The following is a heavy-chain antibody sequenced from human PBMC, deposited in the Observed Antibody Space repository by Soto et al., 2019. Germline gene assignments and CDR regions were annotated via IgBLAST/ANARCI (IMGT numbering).Heavy chain of an antibody. D-gene: IGHD2-2*01. CDR2: ISGSGGST. J-gene: IGHJ3*02. CDR3: AKVVVVPAATGPHDAFDI. CDR1: GFTFSSYA. Sequence: GGSLRLSCAASGFTFSSYAMSWVRQAPGKGLEWVSAISGSGGSTYYADSVKGRFTISRDNSKNTLYLQMNSLRAEDTAVYYCAKVVVVPAATGPHDAFDIWGQGTMVTVSS. V-gene: IGHV3-23*01.